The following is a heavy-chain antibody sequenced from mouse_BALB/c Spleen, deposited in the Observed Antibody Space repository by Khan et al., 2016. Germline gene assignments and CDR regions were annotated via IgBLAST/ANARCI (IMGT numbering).Heavy chain of an antibody. CDR2: ISSGGST. D-gene: IGHD2-4*01. V-gene: IGHV5-6-5*01. CDR1: GFTFSSYA. Sequence: EVELVESGGGLVKPGGSLKLSCAASGFTFSSYAMSWVRQTPEKRLEWVASISSGGSTYYPDSVKGRFTISRDNARNILYLQMSSLRSEDTAMYYCARLSTMITTGDGSYYAMDYWGQGTSVTVSS. J-gene: IGHJ4*01. CDR3: ARLSTMITTGDGSYYAMDY.